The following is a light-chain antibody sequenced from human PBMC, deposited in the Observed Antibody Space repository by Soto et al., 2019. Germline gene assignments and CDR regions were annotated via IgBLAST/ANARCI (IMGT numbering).Light chain of an antibody. CDR3: QQYYTYWHM. CDR2: KVS. Sequence: DIVLTQSPLSLPVTLGQPASISCRSSQSLVYSDGNTYVNWFHQRPGQSPRRLIYKVSNRDSGVPDRFSASGSGTEFTLTISSLQPDDFATYYCQQYYTYWHMFGQGTKVDIK. V-gene: IGKV2-30*01. CDR1: QSLVYSDGNTY. J-gene: IGKJ1*01.